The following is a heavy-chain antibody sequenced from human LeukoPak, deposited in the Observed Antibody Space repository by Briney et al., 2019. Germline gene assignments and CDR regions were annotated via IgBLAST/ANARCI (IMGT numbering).Heavy chain of an antibody. CDR1: GFTFDDYA. CDR2: ISWNSGSI. J-gene: IGHJ4*02. V-gene: IGHV3-9*01. CDR3: AKDMGKYYDSSGYAFEY. Sequence: PGRSLRLSCAASGFTFDDYAMHWVRQAPGKGLEWVSGISWNSGSIGYADSVKGRFTISRDNAKNSLYLQMNSLRAEDTALYYCAKDMGKYYDSSGYAFEYWGQGTLVTLSS. D-gene: IGHD3-22*01.